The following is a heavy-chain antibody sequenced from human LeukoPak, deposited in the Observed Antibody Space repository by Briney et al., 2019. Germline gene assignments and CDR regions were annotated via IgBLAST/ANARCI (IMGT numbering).Heavy chain of an antibody. D-gene: IGHD4-11*01. CDR1: GGSISSSSYY. Sequence: SETLSLTCTVSGGSISSSSYYWGWIRQPPGKGLEWIGSIYYSGSTYYNPSLKSRVTISVDTSKNQFSLKLSSVTAADTAVYYCARPDPIFSIDYWGQGTLVTVSS. CDR2: IYYSGST. V-gene: IGHV4-39*01. J-gene: IGHJ4*02. CDR3: ARPDPIFSIDY.